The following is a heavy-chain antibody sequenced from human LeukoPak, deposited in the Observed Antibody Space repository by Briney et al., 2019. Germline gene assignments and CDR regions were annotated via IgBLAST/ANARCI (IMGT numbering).Heavy chain of an antibody. Sequence: GGSLRLSCAASGFTFSSYGMHWVRQAPGKGLEWVALISYDGGDQFYEDSVKGRFTISRDNSKSTLYLQMNSLRAEDTAVYYCAKGLPHSVRWYYFDYWGQGTLVTVSS. CDR1: GFTFSSYG. CDR3: AKGLPHSVRWYYFDY. D-gene: IGHD6-13*01. CDR2: ISYDGGDQ. V-gene: IGHV3-30*18. J-gene: IGHJ4*02.